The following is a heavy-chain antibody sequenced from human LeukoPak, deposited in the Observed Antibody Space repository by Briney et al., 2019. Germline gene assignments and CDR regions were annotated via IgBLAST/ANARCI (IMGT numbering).Heavy chain of an antibody. D-gene: IGHD3-22*01. CDR3: AKDYQIYDSSGYFPMDV. CDR2: IRYDGSNK. V-gene: IGHV3-30*02. CDR1: GFTFSSYG. Sequence: PGGSLRLSFAASGFTFSSYGMHWGRQAPGKGLEWVAFIRYDGSNKYYADSVKGRFTIPRDNSKNTLYLQMNSLRAEDTAVYYCAKDYQIYDSSGYFPMDVWGKGTTVTVSS. J-gene: IGHJ6*03.